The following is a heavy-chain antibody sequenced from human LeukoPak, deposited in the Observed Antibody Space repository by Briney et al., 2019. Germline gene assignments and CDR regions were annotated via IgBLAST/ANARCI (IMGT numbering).Heavy chain of an antibody. Sequence: GGSLRLSCAASGFTFSSYAMSWVRQAPGKGLEWVSAISGSGGSTYYADSVKGRFTISRDNSKNTLYLQVNSLRVEDTAVYYCAKGDRNSGWSYWGQGTLVTVSS. V-gene: IGHV3-23*01. J-gene: IGHJ4*02. CDR3: AKGDRNSGWSY. CDR1: GFTFSSYA. D-gene: IGHD6-19*01. CDR2: ISGSGGST.